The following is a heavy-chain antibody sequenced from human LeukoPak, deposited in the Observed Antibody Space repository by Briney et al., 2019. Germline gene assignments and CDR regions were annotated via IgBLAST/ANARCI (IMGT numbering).Heavy chain of an antibody. CDR3: ARNWFDP. V-gene: IGHV3-53*05. J-gene: IGHJ5*02. CDR2: IYSGGST. Sequence: GGSLRLSCAASGFTVSSDYMSWVRQAPGKGLVWVSVIYSGGSTYYADSVKGRFTISRDKSKNTVYLQMNSLRFEDTAMYYCARNWFDPWGQGTLVTVSS. CDR1: GFTVSSDY.